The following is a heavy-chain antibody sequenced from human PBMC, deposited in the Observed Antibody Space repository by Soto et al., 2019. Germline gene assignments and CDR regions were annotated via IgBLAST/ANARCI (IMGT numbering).Heavy chain of an antibody. CDR3: ARIKGVTHYYYYGMDV. CDR2: IIPIFGTA. V-gene: IGHV1-69*12. J-gene: IGHJ6*02. Sequence: QVQLVQSGAEVKKPGSSVKVSCKASGGTFSSYAISWVRQAPGQGLEWMGGIIPIFGTANYAQKFQGRVTITADESTSTAYMELSIRRSEDTAVYYCARIKGVTHYYYYGMDVWGQGPTVTVSS. CDR1: GGTFSSYA. D-gene: IGHD2-8*01.